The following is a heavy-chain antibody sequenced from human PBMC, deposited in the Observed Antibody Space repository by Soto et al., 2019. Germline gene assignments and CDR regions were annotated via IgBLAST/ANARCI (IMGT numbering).Heavy chain of an antibody. CDR1: GFSLSTSGVA. CDR2: IYWDDDK. J-gene: IGHJ4*02. V-gene: IGHV2-5*02. CDR3: AHRPTFGQIVFDY. Sequence: QITLKESGPTLVKPTQTLTLTCTFSGFSLSTSGVAVGWLRQPPGEAPEWLAIIYWDDDKRYRPSLKSRLTITKASSKNQVVLTMTNMDPVDTATYYCAHRPTFGQIVFDYWGQGTLVTVSP. D-gene: IGHD3-3*01.